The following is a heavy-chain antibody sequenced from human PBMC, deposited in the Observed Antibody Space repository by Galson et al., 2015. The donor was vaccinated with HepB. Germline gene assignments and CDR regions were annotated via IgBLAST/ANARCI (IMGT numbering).Heavy chain of an antibody. D-gene: IGHD2-2*01. CDR2: IYYSGST. CDR1: GGSISSGGYY. V-gene: IGHV4-31*03. CDR3: ARELQLLLAWFDP. J-gene: IGHJ5*02. Sequence: TLSLTCTVSGGSISSGGYYWSWIRQHPGKGLEWIGYIYYSGSTYYNPSLKSRVTISVDTSKNQFSLKLSSVTAADTAVYYCARELQLLLAWFDPWGQGTLVTVSS.